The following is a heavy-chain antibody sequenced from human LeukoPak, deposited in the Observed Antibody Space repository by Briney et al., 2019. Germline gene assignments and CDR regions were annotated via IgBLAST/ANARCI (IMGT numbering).Heavy chain of an antibody. CDR2: IYTSGST. D-gene: IGHD3-16*02. CDR3: ARENGELSLGFDY. J-gene: IGHJ4*02. V-gene: IGHV4-61*02. Sequence: PSQTLSLTCTVSGGSISSGSYYWSWIRQPAGKGLEWIGRIYTSGSTNYNPSLKSRVTISVDASKNQFSLKLSSVTAADTAVYYCARENGELSLGFDYWGQGTLVTVSS. CDR1: GGSISSGSYY.